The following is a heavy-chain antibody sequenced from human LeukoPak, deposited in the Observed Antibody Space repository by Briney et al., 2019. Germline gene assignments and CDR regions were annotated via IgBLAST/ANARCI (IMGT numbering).Heavy chain of an antibody. D-gene: IGHD2-15*01. CDR2: LWHDGSNE. Sequence: GGSLRLSCVDFTFAFSNNNMTWVRQAPGKGLEWVAVLWHDGSNEYYADSVKGRFTISRDNSKNTLYLQMSSLRAEDTAVYYCARGLYCSGGSCYSGPANWGQGTLVTVSS. CDR3: ARGLYCSGGSCYSGPAN. J-gene: IGHJ4*02. V-gene: IGHV3-33*08. CDR1: TFAFSNNN.